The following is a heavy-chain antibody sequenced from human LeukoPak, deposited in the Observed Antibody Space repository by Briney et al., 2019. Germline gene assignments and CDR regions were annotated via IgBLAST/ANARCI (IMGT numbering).Heavy chain of an antibody. J-gene: IGHJ4*02. Sequence: PGGPLRLSWAASGFIFSQYSMNWVRQAPGKGLEWVSHIRSSSETFYADSVKGRFTISRDNSKNTLYLQMNSLRAEDTAVYYCAKMYSSGSGYWGQGTLVTVSS. CDR2: IRSSSET. V-gene: IGHV3-48*01. CDR1: GFIFSQYS. D-gene: IGHD6-19*01. CDR3: AKMYSSGSGY.